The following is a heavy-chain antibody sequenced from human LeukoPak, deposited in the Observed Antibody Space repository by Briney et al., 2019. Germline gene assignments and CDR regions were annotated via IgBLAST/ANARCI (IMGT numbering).Heavy chain of an antibody. CDR2: IRWNSGGI. D-gene: IGHD3-22*01. Sequence: PGRSLRLSCAASGFTFHGYAMHWVRQAPGKGLEWVSGIRWNSGGIAYADSVKGRFTISRDNAKNSLYLQMSSLRAEDTALYYCANGDDSSGYYYSWTYWGQGTLVTVSS. CDR3: ANGDDSSGYYYSWTY. J-gene: IGHJ4*02. V-gene: IGHV3-9*01. CDR1: GFTFHGYA.